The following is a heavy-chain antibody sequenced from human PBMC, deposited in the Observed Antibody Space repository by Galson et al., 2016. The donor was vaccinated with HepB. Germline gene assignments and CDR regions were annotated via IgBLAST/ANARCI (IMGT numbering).Heavy chain of an antibody. J-gene: IGHJ4*02. Sequence: LSLTCTVSGGSINSGDYYWSWIRQHPGKGLEWIGYIFYSGSTYYNPSLKSRITMSVDTSKSQFSLKLNSVTAADTAIYYCASRPYGSGRPFDYWGQGTLVTVSS. CDR3: ASRPYGSGRPFDY. CDR1: GGSINSGDYY. V-gene: IGHV4-31*03. CDR2: IFYSGST. D-gene: IGHD3-10*01.